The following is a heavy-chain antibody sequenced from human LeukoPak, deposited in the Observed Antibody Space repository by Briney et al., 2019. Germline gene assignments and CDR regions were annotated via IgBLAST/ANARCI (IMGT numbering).Heavy chain of an antibody. D-gene: IGHD4-17*01. CDR1: GYSFRSHS. V-gene: IGHV3-23*01. CDR3: AKDYGDSEVYMDV. Sequence: PGGSLRLSCAGSGYSFRSHSMNWVRQAPGKGLEWVSAISGSGGSTYYADSVKGRFTISRDNSKNTLYLQMNSLRAEDTAVYYCAKDYGDSEVYMDVWGKGTTVTVSS. J-gene: IGHJ6*03. CDR2: ISGSGGST.